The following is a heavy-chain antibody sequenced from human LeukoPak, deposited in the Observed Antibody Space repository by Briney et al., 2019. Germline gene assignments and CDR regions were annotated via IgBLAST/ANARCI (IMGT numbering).Heavy chain of an antibody. D-gene: IGHD6-19*01. Sequence: PSETLSLTCTVSGGSISSSSYYWGWIRQPPGKGREWFVSIYYSGSTYYNPSLKSRVTISVDTSKHQFSLKLSSVTAADTAVYYCARQSYSSGWYFFDYWGQGTLVTVSS. V-gene: IGHV4-39*01. CDR3: ARQSYSSGWYFFDY. CDR1: GGSISSSSYY. J-gene: IGHJ4*02. CDR2: IYYSGST.